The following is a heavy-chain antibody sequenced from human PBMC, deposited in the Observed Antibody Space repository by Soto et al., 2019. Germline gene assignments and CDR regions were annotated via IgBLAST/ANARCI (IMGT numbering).Heavy chain of an antibody. CDR3: AKGRVGSGSLPPRVDF. V-gene: IGHV3-23*01. J-gene: IGHJ4*02. D-gene: IGHD3-10*01. Sequence: EVQLLESGGGLVQPGGSLRLSCAASGFTFNNYAMTWVHQAPGKGLEWVSAISGGGDTTSYADSVKGRFTVSRDGSKNTLYLQMSSRRAEDTALYYCAKGRVGSGSLPPRVDFWGQGTLVTVSS. CDR1: GFTFNNYA. CDR2: ISGGGDTT.